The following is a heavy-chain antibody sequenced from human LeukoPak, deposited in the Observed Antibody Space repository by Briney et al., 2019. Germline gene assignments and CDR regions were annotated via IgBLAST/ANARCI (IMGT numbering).Heavy chain of an antibody. CDR3: ARGTTRVDY. J-gene: IGHJ4*02. CDR1: GITFSSYS. CDR2: ISSSSSTV. D-gene: IGHD1-1*01. V-gene: IGHV3-48*02. Sequence: GGSLRLSCAASGITFSSYSMNWVRQAPGKGLEWVSYISSSSSTVYYADSVNVRFTISIDNAKNSLYLQMNSLRDEDTAVYYCARGTTRVDYWGQGTLVTVSS.